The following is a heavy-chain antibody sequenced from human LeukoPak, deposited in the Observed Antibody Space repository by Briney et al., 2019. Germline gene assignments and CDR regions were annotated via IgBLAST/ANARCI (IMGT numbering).Heavy chain of an antibody. Sequence: SETLSLTCAVSGYSISSGYYWGWIRQPPGKGLEWIGSIYHSGSTYYNPPLKSRVTISVDTSKNQFSLKLSSVTAADTAVYYCARHLSPRDYGDYPGAFDIWGQGTMVTVSS. J-gene: IGHJ3*02. CDR2: IYHSGST. CDR3: ARHLSPRDYGDYPGAFDI. V-gene: IGHV4-38-2*01. D-gene: IGHD4-17*01. CDR1: GYSISSGYY.